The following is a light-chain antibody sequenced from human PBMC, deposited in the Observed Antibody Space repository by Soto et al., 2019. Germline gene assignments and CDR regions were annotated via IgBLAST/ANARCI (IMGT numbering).Light chain of an antibody. CDR2: DTS. Sequence: EIVMTQSPATLSVSPGERATLSCRASQSVSIKLAWYQQKPGQAPRLLIYDTSTRATGIPARFSGSGSGTEVTLTISSLQSEDVAVYYCQQYNNWPPITFGQGTRLEIK. J-gene: IGKJ5*01. CDR1: QSVSIK. CDR3: QQYNNWPPIT. V-gene: IGKV3-15*01.